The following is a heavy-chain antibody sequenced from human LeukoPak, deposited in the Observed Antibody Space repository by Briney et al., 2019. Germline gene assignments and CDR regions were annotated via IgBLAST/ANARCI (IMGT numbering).Heavy chain of an antibody. CDR2: IKEDGSEK. Sequence: GGSLRPSCAASGFTFSSYWMSWVRPTPQKGLEWVANIKEDGSEKYYVDSVKGRFTISRENTKNSLYLQMNRLRADDTAVYYCARDHLGYSFDYWGQGTLVTVSS. CDR1: GFTFSSYW. J-gene: IGHJ4*02. CDR3: ARDHLGYSFDY. V-gene: IGHV3-7*04.